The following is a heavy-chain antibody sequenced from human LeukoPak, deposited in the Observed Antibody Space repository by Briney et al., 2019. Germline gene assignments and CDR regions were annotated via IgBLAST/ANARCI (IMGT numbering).Heavy chain of an antibody. Sequence: SETLPLTCTVSGGSISSYYWSWIRQPPGKGLEWIGYIFYSGDSNSNPSLLSRVTISLDTPRNQFSLRPSSVTAADTAVYYCARYAGSGWYIQYWGQGTPVTVSS. D-gene: IGHD6-19*01. V-gene: IGHV4-59*01. CDR3: ARYAGSGWYIQY. CDR1: GGSISSYY. J-gene: IGHJ4*02. CDR2: IFYSGDS.